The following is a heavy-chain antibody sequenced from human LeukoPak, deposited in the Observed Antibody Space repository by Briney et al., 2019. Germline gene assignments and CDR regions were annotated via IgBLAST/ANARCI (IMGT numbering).Heavy chain of an antibody. D-gene: IGHD5-24*01. CDR1: GFTFSSYA. Sequence: GGSLRPSCAASGFTFSSYAMSWVRQAPGKGLEWVSAISGSGGSSYYADSVKGRFTISRDNSKNTLYLQMNSLRAEDTAVYYCAKSLWGYNLGNFDYWGQGTLVTVSS. CDR2: ISGSGGSS. J-gene: IGHJ4*02. V-gene: IGHV3-23*01. CDR3: AKSLWGYNLGNFDY.